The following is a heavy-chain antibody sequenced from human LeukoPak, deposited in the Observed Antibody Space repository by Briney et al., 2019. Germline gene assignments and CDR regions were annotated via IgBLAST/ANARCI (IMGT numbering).Heavy chain of an antibody. V-gene: IGHV4-59*06. Sequence: SETLSLTCTVFGSMSNHFWSWIRQPPGKGLEWIGYIYYSGSTYYNPSLKSRVTISVDTSKNQFSLKLSSVTAADTAVYHCARTKYYYYYMDVWGKGTTVTVSS. CDR3: ARTKYYYYYMDV. J-gene: IGHJ6*03. CDR1: GSMSNHF. CDR2: IYYSGST. D-gene: IGHD1-14*01.